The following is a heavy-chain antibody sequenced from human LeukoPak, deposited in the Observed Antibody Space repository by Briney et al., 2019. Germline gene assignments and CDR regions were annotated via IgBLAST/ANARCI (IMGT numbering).Heavy chain of an antibody. CDR1: GFTFSSYW. D-gene: IGHD4/OR15-4a*01. J-gene: IGHJ4*02. CDR3: ARRAGAYSHPYDS. CDR2: RNQDGSGK. Sequence: GGSLRLSCAASGFTFSSYWMSWVRQAPGKGLEWVANRNQDGSGKYYVDSVNGRFTISRYNAKNSLYLQMNSLRAEDTAVYYCARRAGAYSHPYDSWGPGTLVTVSS. V-gene: IGHV3-7*03.